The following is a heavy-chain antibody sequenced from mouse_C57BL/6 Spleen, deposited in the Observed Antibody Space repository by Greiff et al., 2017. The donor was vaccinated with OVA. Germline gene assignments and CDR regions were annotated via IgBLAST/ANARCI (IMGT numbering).Heavy chain of an antibody. CDR2: ISDGGSYT. CDR1: GFTFSSYA. J-gene: IGHJ3*01. D-gene: IGHD1-1*01. CDR3: ARDYYGTPAWLAY. V-gene: IGHV5-4*01. Sequence: EVKLVESGGGLVKPGGSLKLSCAASGFTFSSYAMSWVRQTPEKRLEWVATISDGGSYTYYPDNVKGRFTISRDNAKNNLYLQMSHLKSEDTAMYYCARDYYGTPAWLAYWGQGTLVTVSA.